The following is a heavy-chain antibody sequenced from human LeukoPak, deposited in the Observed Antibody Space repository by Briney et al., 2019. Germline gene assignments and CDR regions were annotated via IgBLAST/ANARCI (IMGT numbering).Heavy chain of an antibody. D-gene: IGHD6-13*01. Sequence: GASVKASCKASGYTFTGYHIHWVRQAPGQGLEWMGRINPYSGDTNFAQKFQGRVTMTRDTSITTAYMDLSSLTPDDTAVYYCARVCSSSWYCAFDIWGQGTMVTVSS. CDR1: GYTFTGYH. CDR2: INPYSGDT. J-gene: IGHJ3*02. V-gene: IGHV1-2*06. CDR3: ARVCSSSWYCAFDI.